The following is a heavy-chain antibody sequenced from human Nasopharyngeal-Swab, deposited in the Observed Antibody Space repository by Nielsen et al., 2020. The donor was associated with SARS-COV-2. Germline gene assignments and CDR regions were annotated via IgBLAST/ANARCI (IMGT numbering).Heavy chain of an antibody. CDR1: GLTFSGHW. CDR3: VKGPPAVIHYFDY. V-gene: IGHV3-74*01. J-gene: IGHJ4*02. Sequence: GGSLRLSCAASGLTFSGHWMHWVRQAPGRGLVWVSRINGDGSTISYAESVRGRFTISRDNSKNTLYLQMNSLRAEDTAVYYCVKGPPAVIHYFDYWGQGTLVTVSS. CDR2: INGDGSTI. D-gene: IGHD2-21*01.